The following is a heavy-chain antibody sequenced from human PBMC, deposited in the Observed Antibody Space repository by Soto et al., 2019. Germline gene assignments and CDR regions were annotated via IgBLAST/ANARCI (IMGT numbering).Heavy chain of an antibody. CDR3: ARGGGYDFRSSQAPPIDV. V-gene: IGHV4-59*01. J-gene: IGHJ6*02. Sequence: SETLSLTCNVSGGSISDFYWSWIRQSPGKRLEWIGYLYYTGSTNYNPALKTRVTISLDTSKNQFSLKVRSVTAADTAVYYCARGGGYDFRSSQAPPIDVWGQGTTVTVSS. CDR1: GGSISDFY. CDR2: LYYTGST. D-gene: IGHD3-3*01.